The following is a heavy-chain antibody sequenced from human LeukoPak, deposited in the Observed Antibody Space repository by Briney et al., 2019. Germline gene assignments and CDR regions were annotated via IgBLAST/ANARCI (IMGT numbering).Heavy chain of an antibody. CDR2: INHSGST. CDR1: GGSFSGYY. D-gene: IGHD1-1*01. V-gene: IGHV4-34*01. Sequence: PSETLSLTCAVYGGSFSGYYWSWIRQPPGKGLEWIGEINHSGSTNYNPSLKSRVTISVDTSKNQFSLRLSSVTAADTAVYYCARLANAAENYWGQGTLVIVSS. J-gene: IGHJ4*02. CDR3: ARLANAAENY.